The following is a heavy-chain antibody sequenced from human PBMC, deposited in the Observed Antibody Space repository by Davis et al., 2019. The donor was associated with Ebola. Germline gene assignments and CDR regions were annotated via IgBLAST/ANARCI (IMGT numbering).Heavy chain of an antibody. CDR3: ARVRQWSYFDY. CDR1: GFTFSDYY. V-gene: IGHV3-11*01. Sequence: GESLKISCSASGFTFSDYYMSWIRQAPGKGLEWVSYINSSGSTIYYADSVKGRFTISRDNAKNSLYLQMNSLRAEDTAVYYCARVRQWSYFDYWGQGTLVTVSS. CDR2: INSSGSTI. J-gene: IGHJ4*02. D-gene: IGHD3-3*01.